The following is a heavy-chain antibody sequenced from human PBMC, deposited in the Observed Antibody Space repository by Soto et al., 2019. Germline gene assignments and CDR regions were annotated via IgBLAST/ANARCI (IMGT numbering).Heavy chain of an antibody. D-gene: IGHD6-13*01. Sequence: EVQLVESGGGLVQPGGSLRLSCAASGFTFSSYSMNWVRQAPGKGLEWVSYISSSSSTIYYADSVKGRFTISRDNAKNPWYTQMNILRDAVTAVYDCARAEAAAGPFAYWGQGALVTVSS. J-gene: IGHJ4*02. CDR2: ISSSSSTI. CDR3: ARAEAAAGPFAY. CDR1: GFTFSSYS. V-gene: IGHV3-48*02.